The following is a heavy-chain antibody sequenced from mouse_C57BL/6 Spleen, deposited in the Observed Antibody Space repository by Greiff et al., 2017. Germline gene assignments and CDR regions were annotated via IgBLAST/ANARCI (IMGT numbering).Heavy chain of an antibody. J-gene: IGHJ4*01. V-gene: IGHV5-17*01. CDR2: ISSGCSTI. CDR3: ARRATVVDYYAMDC. D-gene: IGHD1-1*01. CDR1: GFTFSDYG. Sequence: EVMLVESGGGLVKPGGSLKLSCAASGFTFSDYGMHWVRQAPETGLEWVAYISSGCSTIYYAVTVKGRFTISRDNATKPLFLQLTSLWSEDTAMYYCARRATVVDYYAMDCSGEGTSVTVAS.